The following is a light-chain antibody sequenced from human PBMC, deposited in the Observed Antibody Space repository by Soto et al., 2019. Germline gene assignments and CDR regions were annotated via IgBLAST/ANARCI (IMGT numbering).Light chain of an antibody. CDR2: DAS. Sequence: DIQMTQSPSTLSASVGDRVTITCRASQSISSWLAWYQQKPGKAPKLLIYDASSLESGVPSRFSGSGSGTEFTLTISRLQHDDFATYYCQKYNSYTWTFGQGTKVEIK. CDR1: QSISSW. V-gene: IGKV1-5*01. J-gene: IGKJ1*01. CDR3: QKYNSYTWT.